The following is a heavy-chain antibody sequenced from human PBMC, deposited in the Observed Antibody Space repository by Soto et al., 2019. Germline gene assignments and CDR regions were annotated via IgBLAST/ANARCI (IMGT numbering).Heavy chain of an antibody. CDR2: IYWDDDK. D-gene: IGHD3-3*01. V-gene: IGHV2-5*02. J-gene: IGHJ4*02. CDR1: GFSLTTSGAG. CDR3: AHRVLRSVFGLVTTTAISFDF. Sequence: QITLNESGPTVVRPTEPLTLTCRFSGFSLTTSGAGVGWIRQSPGKAPEWLALIYWDDDKRYSASLKSRLTITKDTSKNQVVLTVSDLDPTDTATYYCAHRVLRSVFGLVTTTAISFDFWGQGTTIAVSS.